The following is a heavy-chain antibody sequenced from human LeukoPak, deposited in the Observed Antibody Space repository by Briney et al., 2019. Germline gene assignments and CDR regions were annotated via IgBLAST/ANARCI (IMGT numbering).Heavy chain of an antibody. D-gene: IGHD1-26*01. J-gene: IGHJ5*02. CDR1: GGSISRSRYY. CDR3: ARDNSVGDTAWWFDP. CDR2: IYYSGST. Sequence: SETLSLTCTVSGGSISRSRYYWGWIRQPPGKGLEWIGSIYYSGSTYYNPSLKSRVTTSVDTSKNQFSLKLSSVTAADTAVYYCARDNSVGDTAWWFDPWGQGTLVTVSS. V-gene: IGHV4-39*07.